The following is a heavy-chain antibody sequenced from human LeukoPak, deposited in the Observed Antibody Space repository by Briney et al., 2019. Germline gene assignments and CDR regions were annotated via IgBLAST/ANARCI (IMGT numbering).Heavy chain of an antibody. CDR1: GGSFSGYY. CDR2: INHSGST. D-gene: IGHD5-12*01. CDR3: ARGRPKSDIVATITQGTYFDY. J-gene: IGHJ4*02. V-gene: IGHV4-34*01. Sequence: PSETLSLTCAVYGGSFSGYYWSWIRQPPGKGLEWIGEINHSGSTNYNPSLKSRVTISVDTSKNQFSLKLSSVTAAVTAVYYCARGRPKSDIVATITQGTYFDYWGQGTLVTVSS.